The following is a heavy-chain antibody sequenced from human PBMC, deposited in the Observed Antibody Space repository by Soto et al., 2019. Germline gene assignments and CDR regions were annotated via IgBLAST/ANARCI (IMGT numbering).Heavy chain of an antibody. CDR3: ARDLITIFHFDY. D-gene: IGHD3-3*01. J-gene: IGHJ4*02. CDR1: GYTFTCYY. Sequence: XSVKVSCKASGYTFTCYYMHWVRQAPGQGLEWMGWINPNSGGTNYAQKFQGRVTMTRDTSISTAYMELSRLRSDDTAVYYCARDLITIFHFDYRGQGTLVTVS. CDR2: INPNSGGT. V-gene: IGHV1-2*02.